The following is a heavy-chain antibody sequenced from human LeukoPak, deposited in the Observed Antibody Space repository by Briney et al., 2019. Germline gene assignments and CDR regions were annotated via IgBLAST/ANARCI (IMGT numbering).Heavy chain of an antibody. CDR1: GFTVSSNY. CDR2: IYSGGST. J-gene: IGHJ4*02. V-gene: IGHV3-53*01. Sequence: GGSLRLSCAASGFTVSSNYMSWVRQAPGKGLEWVSVIYSGGSTYYADSVKGRFTISRDNSENTLYLQMNSLRAEDTAVYYCAREARYYDSSGYYYPDYWGQGTLVTVSS. D-gene: IGHD3-22*01. CDR3: AREARYYDSSGYYYPDY.